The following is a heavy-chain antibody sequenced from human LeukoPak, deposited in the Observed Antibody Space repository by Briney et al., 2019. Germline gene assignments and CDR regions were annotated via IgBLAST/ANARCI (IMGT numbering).Heavy chain of an antibody. CDR3: AKDPSPREYYFDY. D-gene: IGHD3-10*01. J-gene: IGHJ4*02. V-gene: IGHV3-23*01. CDR2: ISGSGGNT. CDR1: GFTFSSYA. Sequence: GGSLRLSCAASGFTFSSYAMSWVRKAPGKGLDWVSAISGSGGNTYYADSVKGRFTISRDNSKNTLYVQMNSLRAEDTAVYYCAKDPSPREYYFDYWGQGTLVTVSS.